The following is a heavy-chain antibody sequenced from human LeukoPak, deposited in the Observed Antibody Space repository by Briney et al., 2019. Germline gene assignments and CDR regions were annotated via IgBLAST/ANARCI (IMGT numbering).Heavy chain of an antibody. CDR1: GFTFSSYS. V-gene: IGHV3-23*01. CDR3: AKGIQLWPLDAFDI. J-gene: IGHJ3*02. CDR2: ISGSGGST. D-gene: IGHD5-18*01. Sequence: GGSLRLSCEGSGFTFSSYSMSWVRQAPGKGLEWVSAISGSGGSTYYADSVKGRFTISRDNSKNTLYLQMNSLRAEDTAVYYCAKGIQLWPLDAFDIWGQGTMVTVSS.